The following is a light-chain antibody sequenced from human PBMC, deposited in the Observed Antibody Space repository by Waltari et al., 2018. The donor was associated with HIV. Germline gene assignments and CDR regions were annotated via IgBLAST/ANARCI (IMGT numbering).Light chain of an antibody. V-gene: IGLV1-40*01. Sequence: QSVLTQPPSLSGAPGQTVTISCTGTSSNIGADYHVHWYQQLPGTAPKLLTYVNTIRPSGVPDRFAGSKAGTSASLAITGLQADEEADYYCQSYDSSLSAWVFGGGTKLTVL. CDR2: VNT. J-gene: IGLJ3*02. CDR1: SSNIGADYH. CDR3: QSYDSSLSAWV.